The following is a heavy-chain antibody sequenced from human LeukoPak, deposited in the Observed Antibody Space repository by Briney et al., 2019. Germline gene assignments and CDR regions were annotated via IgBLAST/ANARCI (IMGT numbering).Heavy chain of an antibody. Sequence: PGGSLRLSCRASGFTFGEFAVSWVRQAPGKGLEWVAVISYDGSNKYYADSVKGRFTISRDNSKNTLYLQMNSLRAEDTAVYYCARDHAELGILSYWGQGTLVTVSS. D-gene: IGHD7-27*01. V-gene: IGHV3-30-3*01. J-gene: IGHJ4*02. CDR2: ISYDGSNK. CDR3: ARDHAELGILSY. CDR1: GFTFGEFA.